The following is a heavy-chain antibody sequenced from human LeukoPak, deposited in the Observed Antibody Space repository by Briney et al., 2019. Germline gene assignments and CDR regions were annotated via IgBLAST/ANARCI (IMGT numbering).Heavy chain of an antibody. CDR3: ARDLDQYSGRFGGFGHDF. Sequence: ASVKVSCKASGYTFINYGINWVRQAPGQGLEWLEWISAYNGNTNYAQKLQGRVTMTTDTSTSTAYMELRSLRSDDTAVYYCARDLDQYSGRFGGFGHDFWGQGTLVTVSS. V-gene: IGHV1-18*01. J-gene: IGHJ4*02. CDR1: GYTFINYG. CDR2: ISAYNGNT. D-gene: IGHD1-26*01.